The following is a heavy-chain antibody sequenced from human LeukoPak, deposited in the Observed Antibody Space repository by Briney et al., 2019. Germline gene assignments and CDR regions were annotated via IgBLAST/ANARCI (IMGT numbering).Heavy chain of an antibody. J-gene: IGHJ4*02. Sequence: AGGSLRLSCAASGFTFSSYGMHWVRQAPGKGLEWVAFIRYDGSNKYYADSVKGRFTISRDNSKNTLYLQMNSLRAEDTAIYYCATYRQVLLPFESWGQGTLVTVSS. D-gene: IGHD2/OR15-2a*01. CDR1: GFTFSSYG. V-gene: IGHV3-30*02. CDR3: ATYRQVLLPFES. CDR2: IRYDGSNK.